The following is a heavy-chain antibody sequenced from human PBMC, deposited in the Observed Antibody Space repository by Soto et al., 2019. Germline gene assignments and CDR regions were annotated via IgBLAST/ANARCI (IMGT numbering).Heavy chain of an antibody. V-gene: IGHV3-30-3*01. D-gene: IGHD6-13*01. Sequence: QLGGSLRLSCAASGFTFSSYAMHWVRQAPGKGLEWVAVISYDGSNKYYADSVKGRFTISRDNSKNTLYLQMNSLRAEDTAVYYCARGLPPIAAAGEYNWFDPWGQGTLVTVSS. J-gene: IGHJ5*02. CDR3: ARGLPPIAAAGEYNWFDP. CDR1: GFTFSSYA. CDR2: ISYDGSNK.